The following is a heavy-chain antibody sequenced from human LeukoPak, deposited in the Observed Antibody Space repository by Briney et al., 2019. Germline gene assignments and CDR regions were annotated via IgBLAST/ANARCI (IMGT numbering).Heavy chain of an antibody. CDR1: GFTFDDYA. Sequence: GGSLRLSCVASGFTFDDYAMHWVRQAPGKGLEWVSSITWNSGNIVYADSVKGRFTISRDNAKNSLYLQMNSLRADDMALYYCAKGVGYSYGVAFDIWGQGTKVTVSS. CDR2: ITWNSGNI. J-gene: IGHJ3*02. CDR3: AKGVGYSYGVAFDI. D-gene: IGHD5-18*01. V-gene: IGHV3-9*03.